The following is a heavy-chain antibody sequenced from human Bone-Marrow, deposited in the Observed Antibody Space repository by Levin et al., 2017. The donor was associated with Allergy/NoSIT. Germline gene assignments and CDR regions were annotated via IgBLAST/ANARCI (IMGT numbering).Heavy chain of an antibody. D-gene: IGHD6-19*01. Sequence: PGGSLRLSCKASGYSFTSYYFHWVRQAPGQGLEWMGIANPSDGSTTYAQKFQGRVTMTMDTSTSTVYLELSNLRSEDTAVYYCARGGLPVAGFYFYYYGLDVWGQGTTVTVSS. CDR2: ANPSDGST. J-gene: IGHJ6*02. V-gene: IGHV1-46*01. CDR1: GYSFTSYY. CDR3: ARGGLPVAGFYFYYYGLDV.